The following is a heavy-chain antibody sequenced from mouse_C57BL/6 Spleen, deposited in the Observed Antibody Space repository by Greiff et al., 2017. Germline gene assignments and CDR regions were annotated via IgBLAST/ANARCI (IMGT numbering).Heavy chain of an antibody. D-gene: IGHD1-1*01. CDR1: GYTFTSYT. CDR3: ARSGSRGDWYFDV. V-gene: IGHV1-4*01. J-gene: IGHJ1*03. CDR2: INPSSGYT. Sequence: VQLQQSGAELARPGASVKMSCKASGYTFTSYTMHWVKQRPGQGLEWIGYINPSSGYTKYNQKFKDKATLTADKSSSIAYMQLSSLTSEDSAVYYCARSGSRGDWYFDVWGTGTTVTVSS.